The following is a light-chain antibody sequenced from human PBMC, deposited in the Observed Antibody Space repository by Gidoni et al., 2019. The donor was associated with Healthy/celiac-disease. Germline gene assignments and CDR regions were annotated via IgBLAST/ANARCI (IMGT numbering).Light chain of an antibody. Sequence: EIVLTQSPATLSLSPGERATLSCRASQSVSSYLAWYQQKLGQAPRLLIYDASNRATGIPARFSGSGSGTDFTLTISSLEPEDFAVYYCQQRGNWPLVTFXGXTKVEIK. CDR3: QQRGNWPLVT. CDR1: QSVSSY. J-gene: IGKJ4*01. V-gene: IGKV3-11*01. CDR2: DAS.